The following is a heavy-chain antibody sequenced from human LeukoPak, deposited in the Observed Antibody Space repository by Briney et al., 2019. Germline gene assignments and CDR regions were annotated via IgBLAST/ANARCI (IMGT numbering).Heavy chain of an antibody. CDR1: GLTFSSYE. V-gene: IGHV3-48*03. CDR3: AELGITMIGGV. J-gene: IGHJ6*04. Sequence: GGSLRLSCAASGLTFSSYEMNWVRQAPGKGLEWVSYISSSCSTIYYADSVKGRFTISRDNAKNSLYLQMNSLRAEDTAVYYCAELGITMIGGVWGKGTTVTISS. D-gene: IGHD3-10*02. CDR2: ISSSCSTI.